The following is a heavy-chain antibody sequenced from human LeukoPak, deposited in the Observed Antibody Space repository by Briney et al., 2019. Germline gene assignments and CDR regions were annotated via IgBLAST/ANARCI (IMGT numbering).Heavy chain of an antibody. D-gene: IGHD5-24*01. CDR1: GYIFISYY. Sequence: ASVKVSCKASGYIFISYYIHWVRQAPGQGLEWMGVINPSDGSTNYAQKFQGRVTMTRGTSTRTVYMQLSSLRSEDTAVYYCARDVAREFDYWGQGTLVTVSS. CDR2: INPSDGST. J-gene: IGHJ4*02. CDR3: ARDVAREFDY. V-gene: IGHV1-46*01.